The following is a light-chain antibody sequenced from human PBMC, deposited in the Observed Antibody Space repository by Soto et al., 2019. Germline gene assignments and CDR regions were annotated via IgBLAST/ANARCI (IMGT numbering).Light chain of an antibody. CDR1: QSLLHGLAHNY. CDR3: MQALQSPP. CDR2: LGS. Sequence: DIMMTQSPLFLPVTPGEPASISCRSRQSLLHGLAHNYLDWCLQKPGQSPQLLFYLGSSRASGVADRFSGSGSGTDLTLKIRRVEDDNVGVYYCMQALQSPPFGPGTKVDIK. J-gene: IGKJ3*01. V-gene: IGKV2-28*01.